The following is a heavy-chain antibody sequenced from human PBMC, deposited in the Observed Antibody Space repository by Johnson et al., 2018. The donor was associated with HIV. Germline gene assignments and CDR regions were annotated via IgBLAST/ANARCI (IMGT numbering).Heavy chain of an antibody. CDR2: IKSKTDGGTT. CDR3: DLGDNVRGLLGLRWAT. CDR1: GITFSDAW. Sequence: VQLVESGGGLVQPGGSLRLSCAASGITFSDAWMNWVRQTPGKGLEWVGRIKSKTDGGTTDYAAPVKGRFTISRDDSKTTLYLQMNSLKTEDTASSVLDLGDNVRGLLGLRWATWG. J-gene: IGHJ1*01. D-gene: IGHD3-10*02. V-gene: IGHV3-15*01.